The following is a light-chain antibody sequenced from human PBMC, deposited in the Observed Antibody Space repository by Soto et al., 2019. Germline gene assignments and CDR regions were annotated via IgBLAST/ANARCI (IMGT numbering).Light chain of an antibody. CDR1: QSVGTK. CDR3: QQYTAWPPEYT. Sequence: EIIMTQSPATLSVSPGEGATLSCRASQSVGTKLAWYQQKPGQAPRLLIYGVSTRANGVPARFSGSGSGTDFSLTISSLESEDFAVYYCQQYTAWPPEYTFGQGTKLDIK. J-gene: IGKJ2*01. V-gene: IGKV3-15*01. CDR2: GVS.